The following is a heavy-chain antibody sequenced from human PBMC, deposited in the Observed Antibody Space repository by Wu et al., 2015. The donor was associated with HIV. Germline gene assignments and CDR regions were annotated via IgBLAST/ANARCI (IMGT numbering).Heavy chain of an antibody. CDR3: ARVNAPYCTNGVCPXGYFQH. V-gene: IGHV1-69*12. D-gene: IGHD2-8*01. Sequence: QVQLVQSGAEVKKPGSSVKVSCKASGGTFSSYAISWVRQAPGQGLEWMGGIIPIFGTANYAQKFQGRVTITADESTSTAYMELSSLRSEDTAVYYCARVNAPYCTNGVCPXGYFQHWGQGTWSPSPQ. CDR1: GGTFSSYA. J-gene: IGHJ1*01. CDR2: IIPIFGTA.